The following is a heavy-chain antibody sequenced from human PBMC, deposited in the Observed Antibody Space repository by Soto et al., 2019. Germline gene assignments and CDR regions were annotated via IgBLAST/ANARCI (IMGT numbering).Heavy chain of an antibody. Sequence: GGSLRLSCAASGLTFSDVWMNWVRQAPGKGLEWVGRIKSKTDGGTTDYAAPVKGRFTISRDDSKHTLYLQMDSLKTEDTAVYFCTTAKQWLLSFPFDYWGPGTLVTVSS. CDR1: GLTFSDVW. CDR2: IKSKTDGGTT. D-gene: IGHD6-19*01. J-gene: IGHJ4*02. V-gene: IGHV3-15*07. CDR3: TTAKQWLLSFPFDY.